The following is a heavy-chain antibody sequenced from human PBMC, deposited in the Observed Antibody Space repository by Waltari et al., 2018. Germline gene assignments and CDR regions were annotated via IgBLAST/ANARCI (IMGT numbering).Heavy chain of an antibody. CDR2: IYYSGST. V-gene: IGHV4-39*07. CDR3: ARVSMVQGIAFDI. D-gene: IGHD3-10*01. J-gene: IGHJ3*02. CDR1: GVSISSSSNY. Sequence: QLQLQESGPGLVKPSETLSLTCTFSGVSISSSSNYWGWIRQPPGKGLEWIGSIYYSGSTYNNPPLKGRVTISVDTSKNQFSLKLSSVTAADTAVYYGARVSMVQGIAFDIWGQGTMVTVSS.